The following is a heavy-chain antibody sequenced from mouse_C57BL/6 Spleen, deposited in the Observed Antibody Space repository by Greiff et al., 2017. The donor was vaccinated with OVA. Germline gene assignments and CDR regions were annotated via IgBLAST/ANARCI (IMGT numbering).Heavy chain of an antibody. D-gene: IGHD2-3*01. CDR2: IYWDDDK. Sequence: QVTLKESGPGILQSSQTLSLTCSFSGFSLSTSGMGVSWIRQPSGKGLEWLAHIYWDDDKRYNPSLKSRLTISKDTSRNQVFLKITSVDTADTATYYCARNDGYYSNWYFDVWGTGTTVTVSS. CDR1: GFSLSTSGMG. V-gene: IGHV8-12*01. J-gene: IGHJ1*03. CDR3: ARNDGYYSNWYFDV.